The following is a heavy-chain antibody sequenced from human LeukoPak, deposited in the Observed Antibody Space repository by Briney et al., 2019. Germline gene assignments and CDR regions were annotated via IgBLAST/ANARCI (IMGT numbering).Heavy chain of an antibody. J-gene: IGHJ6*02. CDR2: ISGSGGST. D-gene: IGHD3-10*01. CDR1: GFTFSSYA. CDR3: ARSITMVRGVIISDYYYGMDV. V-gene: IGHV3-23*01. Sequence: PGGSLRLSCAASGFTFSSYAMSWVRQAPGKGLEWVSAISGSGGSTYYADSVKGRFTISRDNSKNTLYLQMNSLRAEDTAVYYCARSITMVRGVIISDYYYGMDVWGQGTTVTVSS.